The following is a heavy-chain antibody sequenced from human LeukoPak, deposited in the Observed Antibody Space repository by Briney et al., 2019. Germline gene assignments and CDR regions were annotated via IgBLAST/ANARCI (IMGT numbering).Heavy chain of an antibody. CDR2: IIPIFGTA. CDR1: GGTFSSYA. CDR3: ARDRSGVRGVIQYYFDY. J-gene: IGHJ4*02. V-gene: IGHV1-69*13. Sequence: SVKVSCKASGGTFSSYAISWVRQAPGQGLEWMGGIIPIFGTANYAQKFQGRVTITADESTSTAYMEPSSLRSEDTAVYYCARDRSGVRGVIQYYFDYWGQGTLVTVSS. D-gene: IGHD3-10*01.